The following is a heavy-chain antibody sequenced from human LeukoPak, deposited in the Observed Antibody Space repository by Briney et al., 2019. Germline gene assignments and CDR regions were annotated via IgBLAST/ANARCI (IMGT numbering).Heavy chain of an antibody. J-gene: IGHJ5*01. CDR1: GYTFSGYY. CDR3: ARGFFYQSSGYYWLDS. V-gene: IGHV1-2*02. Sequence: ASVKVSCKASGYTFSGYYIHWVRQAPGQGLEWMGWINPRTGDTKYAQNFQGRVTMTRDTSINTAYMALSRLRTDDTAAYYCARGFFYQSSGYYWLDSWGQGTLVTVSS. D-gene: IGHD3-22*01. CDR2: INPRTGDT.